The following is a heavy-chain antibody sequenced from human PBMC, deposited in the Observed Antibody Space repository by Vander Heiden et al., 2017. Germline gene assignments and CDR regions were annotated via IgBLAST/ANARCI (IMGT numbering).Heavy chain of an antibody. V-gene: IGHV4-59*01. D-gene: IGHD1-26*01. J-gene: IGHJ2*01. CDR3: ARGSGADWYFDL. CDR1: GGSISGYY. CDR2: IYYSGGT. Sequence: QVQLQESGPGLVKPSETLSLTCTVSGGSISGYYWSWIRQPPGKGLEWIGYIYYSGGTNYNPSLKSRVTISVDTSKNQFSLKLSSVTAADTAVYYCARGSGADWYFDLWGRGTLVTVSS.